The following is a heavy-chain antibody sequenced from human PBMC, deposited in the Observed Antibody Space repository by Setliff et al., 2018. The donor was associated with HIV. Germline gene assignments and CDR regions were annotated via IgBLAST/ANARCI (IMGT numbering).Heavy chain of an antibody. D-gene: IGHD3-3*01. J-gene: IGHJ5*02. V-gene: IGHV3-30*02. Sequence: GGSLRLSCAASGFIFGNFGLHWVRQAPGEGLEWVTFIRYDGSEKFYADSVRGRFIISRDNSKNKLYLQMNSLRIEDTAIYYCVKGDNFWTGYSTYFEFDPWGQGGLVTVSS. CDR3: VKGDNFWTGYSTYFEFDP. CDR2: IRYDGSEK. CDR1: GFIFGNFG.